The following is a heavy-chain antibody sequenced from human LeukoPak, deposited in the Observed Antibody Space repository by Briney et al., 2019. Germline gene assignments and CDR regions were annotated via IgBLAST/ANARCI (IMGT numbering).Heavy chain of an antibody. Sequence: GGSLRLSCTASGITFSSFEMNWVRQAPGKGLEWISYISGTGAAIYYADSVKGRFTISRDNAKNSVFLQMNSLRAEDTAVYYCARDLSYFDYWGQGTLVTVSS. CDR2: ISGTGAAI. CDR3: ARDLSYFDY. D-gene: IGHD2/OR15-2a*01. V-gene: IGHV3-48*03. CDR1: GITFSSFE. J-gene: IGHJ4*02.